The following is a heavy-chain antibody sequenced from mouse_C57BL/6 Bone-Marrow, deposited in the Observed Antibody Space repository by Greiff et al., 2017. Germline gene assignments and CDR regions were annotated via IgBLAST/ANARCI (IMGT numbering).Heavy chain of an antibody. CDR1: GYTFTDYE. Sequence: VQLQQSGAELVRPGASVTLSCKASGYTFTDYEMHWVKQTPVHGLEWIGAIDPETGGTAYNQKFKGKAILTAAKSSSTDYMELRSLTYEDSAVYYWTRSSYYSNFYAMDYWGQGTSVTVSS. CDR2: IDPETGGT. D-gene: IGHD2-5*01. J-gene: IGHJ4*01. V-gene: IGHV1-15*01. CDR3: TRSSYYSNFYAMDY.